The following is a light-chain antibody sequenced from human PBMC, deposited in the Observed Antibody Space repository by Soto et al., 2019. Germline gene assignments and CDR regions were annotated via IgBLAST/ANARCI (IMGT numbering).Light chain of an antibody. J-gene: IGLJ3*02. Sequence: QAVLTQSSSASASLGSSVKLTCTLSSGRSTYIIAWHQQQPGKAPRYLMKLEASGNCNKGSGVPDRFSGSSSGADRYLSISHLPSEDEGDYFREALDSNPRVFGGGTQLTVL. CDR1: SGRSTYI. CDR2: LEASGNC. V-gene: IGLV4-60*03. CDR3: EALDSNPRV.